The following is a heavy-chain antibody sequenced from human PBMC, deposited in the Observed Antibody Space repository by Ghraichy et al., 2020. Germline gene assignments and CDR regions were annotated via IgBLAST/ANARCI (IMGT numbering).Heavy chain of an antibody. D-gene: IGHD5-18*01. CDR3: ARGPGPGYSYGWPGGYYFDY. CDR2: ISYDGSNK. CDR1: GFTFSSYA. V-gene: IGHV3-30-3*01. J-gene: IGHJ4*02. Sequence: GGSLRLSCAASGFTFSSYAMHWVRQAPGKGLEWVAVISYDGSNKYYADSVKGRFTISRDNSKNTLYLQMNSLRAEDTAVYYCARGPGPGYSYGWPGGYYFDYWGQGTLVTVSS.